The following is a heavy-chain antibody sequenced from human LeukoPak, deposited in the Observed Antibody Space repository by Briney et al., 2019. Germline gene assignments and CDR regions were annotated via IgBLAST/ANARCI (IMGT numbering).Heavy chain of an antibody. D-gene: IGHD6-13*01. CDR3: ARGRPTTSIAAAGVNWFDP. V-gene: IGHV1-2*02. Sequence: SVKVSCKASGYTFTGYYMHWARQAPGQGLEWMGWINPNSGGTNYAQKFQGRVTITADKSTSTAYMELSSLRSEDTAVYYCARGRPTTSIAAAGVNWFDPWGQGTLVTVSS. CDR2: INPNSGGT. J-gene: IGHJ5*02. CDR1: GYTFTGYY.